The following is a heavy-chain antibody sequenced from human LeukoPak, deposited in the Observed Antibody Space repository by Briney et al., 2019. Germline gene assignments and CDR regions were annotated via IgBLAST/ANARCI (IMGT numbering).Heavy chain of an antibody. CDR3: ARAKWFFDL. V-gene: IGHV3-7*05. J-gene: IGHJ2*01. CDR2: IKEDGSEK. Sequence: PGGSLRLSCAASGFTFSSYWMTWVRQAPGKGLEWVAKIKEDGSEKYYVDSVKGRFTISRDNAKNSLYLQMNSLRDDDTAVYYCARAKWFFDLWGRGTLVTVSS. CDR1: GFTFSSYW.